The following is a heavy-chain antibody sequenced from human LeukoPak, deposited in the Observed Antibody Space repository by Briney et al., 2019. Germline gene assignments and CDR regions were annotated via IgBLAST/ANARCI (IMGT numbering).Heavy chain of an antibody. CDR3: ARYYQPLLWGGSDP. Sequence: PSETLSLTCTVSGGSISSYYWSWIRQPPGKGLEWIGYIYYSGSTNYNPSLKSRVTISVDTSKNQFSLKLSSVTAADTAVYYCARYYQPLLWGGSDPWGQGTLVTVSS. D-gene: IGHD2-2*01. V-gene: IGHV4-59*08. J-gene: IGHJ5*02. CDR2: IYYSGST. CDR1: GGSISSYY.